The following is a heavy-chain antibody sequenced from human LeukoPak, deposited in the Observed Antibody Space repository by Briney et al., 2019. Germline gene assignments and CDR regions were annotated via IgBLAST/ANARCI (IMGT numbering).Heavy chain of an antibody. D-gene: IGHD6-13*01. CDR3: ARRPRSYSSSWIDY. CDR2: IYYSGST. V-gene: IGHV4-31*03. Sequence: PSQTLSLTCTVSGGSISSGGYYRSWIRQHPGKGLEWIGYIYYSGSTYYNPSLKSRVTISVDTSKNQFSLKLSSVTAADTAVYYCARRPRSYSSSWIDYWGQGTLVTVSS. J-gene: IGHJ4*02. CDR1: GGSISSGGYY.